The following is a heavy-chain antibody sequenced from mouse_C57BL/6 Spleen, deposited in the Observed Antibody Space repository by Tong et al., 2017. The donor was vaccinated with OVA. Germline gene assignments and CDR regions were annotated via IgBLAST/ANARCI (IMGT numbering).Heavy chain of an antibody. J-gene: IGHJ2*01. CDR3: ASDYYGSSGDY. CDR1: GYTFTSYW. D-gene: IGHD1-1*01. CDR2: TDPNSGGT. V-gene: IGHV1-62-3*01. Sequence: VQLQESGAELVMPGASVKLSCKASGYTFTSYWMHWVKQRPGRGLEWIGRTDPNSGGTKYNEKFKSKATLTVDKPSSTAYMQLSSLTSEDSAVYFCASDYYGSSGDYWGQGTTLTVSS.